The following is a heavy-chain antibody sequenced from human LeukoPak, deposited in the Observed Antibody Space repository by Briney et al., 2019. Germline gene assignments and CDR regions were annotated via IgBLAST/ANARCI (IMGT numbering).Heavy chain of an antibody. V-gene: IGHV3-48*03. D-gene: IGHD3-22*01. CDR3: ARALYDSSGYYDY. CDR2: ISTSGSTI. J-gene: IGHJ4*02. CDR1: GFTFSSFE. Sequence: GGSLRLSCVASGFTFSSFEMTWARQAPGKGLEWVSYISTSGSTIYYADSVKGRFTMSRDNAKNSLYLQMNSLRADDTAVYYCARALYDSSGYYDYWGQGTLVTVSS.